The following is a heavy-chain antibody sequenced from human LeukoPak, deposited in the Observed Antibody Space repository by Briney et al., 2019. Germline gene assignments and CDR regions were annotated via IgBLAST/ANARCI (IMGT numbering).Heavy chain of an antibody. J-gene: IGHJ6*03. Sequence: GGSLTLLCAPSGLTLSRYYMSGVRQAAGKGLQWVSLFYSGGSIYYPDSVKRRFTISRDSSKNTLYLQMNAVRAEDTAVDYFARVPAKYYFYYMDVWGKGTTVTVSS. V-gene: IGHV3-53*01. CDR3: ARVPAKYYFYYMDV. CDR2: FYSGGSI. CDR1: GLTLSRYY.